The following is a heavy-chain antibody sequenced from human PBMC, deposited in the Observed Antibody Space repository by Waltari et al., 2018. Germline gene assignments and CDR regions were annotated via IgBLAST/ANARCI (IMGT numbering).Heavy chain of an antibody. V-gene: IGHV3-30*01. CDR3: ARDHQGAARYFDY. CDR1: GFTFSSYA. Sequence: QVQLVESGVGVVQPGRSLRLSCAASGFTFSSYAMHWVRQAPGKGLEWVACISYDGSNKYYADSVKGRFTISRDNSKNTLYLQMNSLRAEDTAVYYCARDHQGAARYFDYWGQGTLVTVSS. J-gene: IGHJ4*02. CDR2: ISYDGSNK. D-gene: IGHD6-6*01.